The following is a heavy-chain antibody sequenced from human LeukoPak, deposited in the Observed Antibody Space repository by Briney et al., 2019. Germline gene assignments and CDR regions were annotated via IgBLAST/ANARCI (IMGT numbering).Heavy chain of an antibody. J-gene: IGHJ5*02. V-gene: IGHV3-7*01. CDR2: MKEDGGET. D-gene: IGHD4-23*01. Sequence: GGSLRLSCAASGFPFSNFWMSWVRQAPGKGLEWVANMKEDGGETNYVDSVKGRFTISRDNAKNSLYLHMNSLRGDDTAVYYCARDRGYSTFDNWGQGTLVTVSS. CDR3: ARDRGYSTFDN. CDR1: GFPFSNFW.